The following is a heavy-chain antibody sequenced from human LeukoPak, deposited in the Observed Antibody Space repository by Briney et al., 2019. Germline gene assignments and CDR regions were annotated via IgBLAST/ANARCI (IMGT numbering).Heavy chain of an antibody. Sequence: PGGSLRLSCAASGFTFSSYAMHWVRQAPGKGLEWVAVISYDGSNKYYADSVKGRFTISRDNSKNTLYLQMNSLRAEDTAVYYCARDPDSSGYYYFDYWGQGTLVTVSS. CDR1: GFTFSSYA. J-gene: IGHJ4*02. D-gene: IGHD3-22*01. V-gene: IGHV3-30*04. CDR3: ARDPDSSGYYYFDY. CDR2: ISYDGSNK.